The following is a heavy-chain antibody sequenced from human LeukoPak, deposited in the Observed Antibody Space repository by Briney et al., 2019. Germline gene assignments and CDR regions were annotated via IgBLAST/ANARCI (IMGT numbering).Heavy chain of an antibody. V-gene: IGHV4-59*01. D-gene: IGHD1-26*01. CDR3: ARGRSSYYGMDV. CDR1: GGSFSGYY. Sequence: SETLSLTCAVYGGSFSGYYWNWIRRPPGKGLEWIGYIYYNGYTNYSPSLKSRVTMSVDTSKNLFSLKVSSVTAADTAVYYCARGRSSYYGMDVWGQGTTVTVSS. CDR2: IYYNGYT. J-gene: IGHJ6*02.